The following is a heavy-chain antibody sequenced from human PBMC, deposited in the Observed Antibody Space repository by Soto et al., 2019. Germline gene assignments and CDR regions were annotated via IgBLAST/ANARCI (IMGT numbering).Heavy chain of an antibody. J-gene: IGHJ6*02. Sequence: EVQLLESGGGLVQPGGSLRLSCAASGFTFSSYAMSWVRQAPGKGLEWVSAISGSGGSTYYADSVKGRFTISIDNSKNTLYLQMNSLRAEDTAVYYCAKDQARGGDYYYGMDVWGQGTTVTVSS. CDR2: ISGSGGST. CDR1: GFTFSSYA. D-gene: IGHD3-3*01. V-gene: IGHV3-23*01. CDR3: AKDQARGGDYYYGMDV.